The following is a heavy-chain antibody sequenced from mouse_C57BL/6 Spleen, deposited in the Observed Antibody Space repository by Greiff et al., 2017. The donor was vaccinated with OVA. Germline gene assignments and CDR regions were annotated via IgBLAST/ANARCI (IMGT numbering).Heavy chain of an antibody. D-gene: IGHD4-1*01. Sequence: EVMLVESGGGLVKPGGSLKLSCAASGFTFSSYAMSWVRQTPEKMLEWVATISDGGSYTYYPDNVKGRFTISRDNAKNNLYLQMSHLKSEDTAMYYCARDWDYAMDYWGQGTSVTVSS. J-gene: IGHJ4*01. CDR3: ARDWDYAMDY. V-gene: IGHV5-4*01. CDR2: ISDGGSYT. CDR1: GFTFSSYA.